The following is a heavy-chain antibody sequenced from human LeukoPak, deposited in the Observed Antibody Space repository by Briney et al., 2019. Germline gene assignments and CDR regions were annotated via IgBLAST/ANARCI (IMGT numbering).Heavy chain of an antibody. Sequence: RASVKVSCKASGYTFTSYGISWVRQAPGQGLEWMGWISAYNGNTNYAQKLQGRVTMTTDTSTSTAYMELRSLRSDDTAVYYCARGNNPERGWSQNAYCGGDCYSHFDYWGQGTLVTVSS. J-gene: IGHJ4*02. CDR3: ARGNNPERGWSQNAYCGGDCYSHFDY. CDR2: ISAYNGNT. V-gene: IGHV1-18*01. CDR1: GYTFTSYG. D-gene: IGHD2-21*02.